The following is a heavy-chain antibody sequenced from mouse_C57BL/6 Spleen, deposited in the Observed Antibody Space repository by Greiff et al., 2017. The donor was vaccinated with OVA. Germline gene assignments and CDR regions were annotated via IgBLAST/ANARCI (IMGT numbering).Heavy chain of an antibody. CDR3: ARSDYDYDSWFAY. D-gene: IGHD2-4*01. Sequence: VQLQQSGAELVRPGTSVKVSCKASGYAFTNYLIEWVKQRPGQGLEWIGVINPGSGGTNYNEKFKGKATLTADKSSSTAYMQLSSLTSEDSAVYFCARSDYDYDSWFAYRGQGTLVTVSA. J-gene: IGHJ3*01. V-gene: IGHV1-54*01. CDR1: GYAFTNYL. CDR2: INPGSGGT.